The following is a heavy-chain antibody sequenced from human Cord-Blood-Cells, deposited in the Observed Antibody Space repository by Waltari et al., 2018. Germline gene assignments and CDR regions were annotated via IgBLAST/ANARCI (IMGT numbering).Heavy chain of an antibody. CDR3: TSKKAAADY. Sequence: EVQLVESGGGLVQPGGSLKLSCAASGFTFSGSAMHWVRQASGKGLEWVGRIRSKANSYATAYAASVKGRFTISRDDSKNTAYLQMNSLKTEDTAVYYCTSKKAAADYWGQGTLVTVSS. CDR2: IRSKANSYAT. D-gene: IGHD6-13*01. CDR1: GFTFSGSA. V-gene: IGHV3-73*02. J-gene: IGHJ4*02.